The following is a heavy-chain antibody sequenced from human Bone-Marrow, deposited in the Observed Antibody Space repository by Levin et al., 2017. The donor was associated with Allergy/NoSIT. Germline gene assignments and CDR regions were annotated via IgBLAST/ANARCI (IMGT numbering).Heavy chain of an antibody. V-gene: IGHV3-30*04. CDR2: ISYDGSNK. CDR1: GFTFSSYA. D-gene: IGHD3-16*01. CDR3: ARENYGWFDP. J-gene: IGHJ5*02. Sequence: GESLKISCAASGFTFSSYAMHWVRQAPGKGLEWVAVISYDGSNKYYADSVKGRFTISRDNSKNTLYLQMNSLRAEDTAVYYCARENYGWFDPWGQGTLVTVSS.